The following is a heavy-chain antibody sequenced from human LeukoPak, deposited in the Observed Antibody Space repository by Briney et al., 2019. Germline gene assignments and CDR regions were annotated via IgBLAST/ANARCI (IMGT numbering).Heavy chain of an antibody. D-gene: IGHD3-16*01. J-gene: IGHJ4*02. CDR1: GFTFDDYG. Sequence: PGGSLRLSCAASGFTFDDYGMSWVRQAPGKGLEWVSGINWNGGRKDYADSVKGRFTISRDNAKNSLYLQMNSLRGEDTALYYCARLHYGTFPPDYWGQGTLVTVSS. CDR2: INWNGGRK. V-gene: IGHV3-20*04. CDR3: ARLHYGTFPPDY.